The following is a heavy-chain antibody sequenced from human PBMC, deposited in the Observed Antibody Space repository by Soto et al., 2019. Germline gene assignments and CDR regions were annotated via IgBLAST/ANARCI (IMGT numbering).Heavy chain of an antibody. Sequence: GGSLRLSCAASGFTFSTYSMNWVRQAPGKGLEWVSYISSSSGTIYYADSVKGRFTISRDNAKNSLYLQMNSLRAEDTAVYYCAREYYYYYMDVWGKGTTVTVSS. J-gene: IGHJ6*03. CDR3: AREYYYYYMDV. CDR2: ISSSSGTI. V-gene: IGHV3-48*01. CDR1: GFTFSTYS.